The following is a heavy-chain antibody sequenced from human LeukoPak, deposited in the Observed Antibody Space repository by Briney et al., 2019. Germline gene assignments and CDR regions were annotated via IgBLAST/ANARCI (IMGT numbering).Heavy chain of an antibody. V-gene: IGHV1-69*04. J-gene: IGHJ4*02. CDR3: ARADSSGYYSYSYFDY. Sequence: SVKVSCKASGGTFSSYASSCVRQAPGQGFYWMGRIIPILGIANYAQKFTGRVTITADKSTSTAYMELSSLRSEDTAVYYCARADSSGYYSYSYFDYWGQGTLVTVSS. D-gene: IGHD3-22*01. CDR2: IIPILGIA. CDR1: GGTFSSYA.